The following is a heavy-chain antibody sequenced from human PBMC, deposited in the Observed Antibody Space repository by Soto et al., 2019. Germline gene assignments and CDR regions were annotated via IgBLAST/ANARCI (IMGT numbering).Heavy chain of an antibody. CDR2: ISGSGDST. D-gene: IGHD2-15*01. V-gene: IGHV3-23*01. CDR3: AKDLVAAIGY. Sequence: GGSLRLSCAASGFTFSNYAMSWVRQAPGKGLEWVSSISGSGDSTYYADSVKGRFTISRDNSKNTLYLQMNSLRAEDTAVYYCAKDLVAAIGYWGQGTLVTVSS. J-gene: IGHJ4*02. CDR1: GFTFSNYA.